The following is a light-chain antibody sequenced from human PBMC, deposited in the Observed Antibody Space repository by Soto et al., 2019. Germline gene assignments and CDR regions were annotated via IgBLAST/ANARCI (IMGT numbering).Light chain of an antibody. J-gene: IGKJ1*01. V-gene: IGKV1-5*01. CDR3: QQYSSYSAWT. CDR2: DAS. CDR1: QSISKW. Sequence: IQITQPHSTLSASIGDRVTTTCRASQSISKWLAWQQQKPGKAPKLLIYDASSLQSGVPPRFSGSGSGTEFTLTIRSLQPDDIATYYCQQYSSYSAWTFGEGTKVDI.